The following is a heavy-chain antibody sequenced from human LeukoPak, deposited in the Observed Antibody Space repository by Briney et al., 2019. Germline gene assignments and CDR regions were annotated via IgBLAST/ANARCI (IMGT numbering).Heavy chain of an antibody. J-gene: IGHJ4*02. CDR2: ISGSGGST. V-gene: IGHV3-23*01. D-gene: IGHD2-2*01. CDR1: GFTFSSYA. CDR3: AKTLLMCSSTSCYVNYFDY. Sequence: PGGSLRLSCAASGFTFSSYAMSWVRQAPGKGLEWVSAISGSGGSTYYADSVKGRFTISGDNSRNTLYLQMNSLRAEDTAVYYCAKTLLMCSSTSCYVNYFDYWGQGTLVTVSS.